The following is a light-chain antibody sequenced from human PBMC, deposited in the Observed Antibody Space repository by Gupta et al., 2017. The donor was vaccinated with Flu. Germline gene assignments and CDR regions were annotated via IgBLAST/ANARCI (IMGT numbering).Light chain of an antibody. CDR1: QSISSY. Sequence: DTQMTPPPSSLSASVGDRVTITCRASQSISSYLHWYQQKPGKAPRLLIYAASSWPSGIPSRFSGSGSGTDFTLTISSLQPEDFAAYYCQQCYSSPPTFGEGTKVEIK. CDR2: AAS. CDR3: QQCYSSPPT. J-gene: IGKJ4*01. V-gene: IGKV1-39*01.